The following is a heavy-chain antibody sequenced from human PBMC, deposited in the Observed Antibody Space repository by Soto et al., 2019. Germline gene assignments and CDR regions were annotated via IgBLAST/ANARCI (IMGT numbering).Heavy chain of an antibody. CDR2: INPSGST. Sequence: QVQLQQWGAGRLKPSETLSLTCAVYCGSFSGYYWSWIRQPPGKGLEWIGEINPSGSTNHNPARXSXVXXPVDTSKNQCSLQLSSVTGADTAVYYCARTSRFDCWGQGTLVTVSS. V-gene: IGHV4-34*01. CDR3: ARTSRFDC. J-gene: IGHJ4*02. CDR1: CGSFSGYY. D-gene: IGHD6-6*01.